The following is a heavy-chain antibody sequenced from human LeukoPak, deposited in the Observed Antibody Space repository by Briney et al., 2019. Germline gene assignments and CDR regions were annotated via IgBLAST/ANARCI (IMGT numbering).Heavy chain of an antibody. CDR2: IYSGGST. CDR1: GFTVSSNY. V-gene: IGHV3-66*01. D-gene: IGHD5-24*01. CDR3: ASRTTRRDGYYFDY. Sequence: PGGSLRLSCAASGFTVSSNYMSWVRQAPGKGLGWVSVIYSGGSTYYADSVKGRFTISRDNSKNTLYLQMNSLRAEDTAVYYCASRTTRRDGYYFDYWGQGTLVTVSS. J-gene: IGHJ4*02.